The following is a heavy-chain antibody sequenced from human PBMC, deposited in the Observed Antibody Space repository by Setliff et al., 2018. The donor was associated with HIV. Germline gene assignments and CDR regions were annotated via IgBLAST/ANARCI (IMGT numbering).Heavy chain of an antibody. CDR2: IYNSGST. V-gene: IGHV4-30-4*08. D-gene: IGHD2-8*02. CDR1: GGSISSGDYY. Sequence: SETLSLTCTVSGGSISSGDYYWTWIRQPPGKGLEWIGYIYNSGSTYYEPSLRGRVTISIDRSKNQFSLKLNSVTAADTAVYYCARVSKTYWYSIPRDYYHHMDVWGKGTTVTVSS. J-gene: IGHJ6*03. CDR3: ARVSKTYWYSIPRDYYHHMDV.